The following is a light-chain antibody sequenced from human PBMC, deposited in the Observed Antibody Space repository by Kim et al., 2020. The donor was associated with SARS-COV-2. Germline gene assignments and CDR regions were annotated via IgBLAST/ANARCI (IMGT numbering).Light chain of an antibody. J-gene: IGKJ1*01. CDR1: QGISSN. Sequence: ASTGYRVTVPCRASQGISSNLAWYQQKPGKAPKLLIYAASTLQSGVPSRFSGSGSGTDFTLTISCLQSEDFATYYCQQYYSYPRTFGQGTKVDIK. CDR3: QQYYSYPRT. CDR2: AAS. V-gene: IGKV1-8*01.